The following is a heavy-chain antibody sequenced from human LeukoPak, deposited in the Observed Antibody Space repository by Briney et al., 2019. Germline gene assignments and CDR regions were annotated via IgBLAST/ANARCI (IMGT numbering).Heavy chain of an antibody. CDR1: GFTFSSYA. D-gene: IGHD6-19*01. CDR2: ISTSGGRT. J-gene: IGHJ4*02. Sequence: LPGGSLRLSCAASGFTFSSYAMSWVRQAPGKGLEWVSLISTSGGRTYYADSVKGRFTISRDNSKNTLYLQMNSLRAEDTAVYYCAKVSSGWPFDYWGQGTLATVSS. CDR3: AKVSSGWPFDY. V-gene: IGHV3-23*01.